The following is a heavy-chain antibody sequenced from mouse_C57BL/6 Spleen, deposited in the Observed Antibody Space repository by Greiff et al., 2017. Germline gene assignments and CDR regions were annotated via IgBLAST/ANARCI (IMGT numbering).Heavy chain of an antibody. CDR2: IDPSDSYT. V-gene: IGHV1-50*01. J-gene: IGHJ3*01. D-gene: IGHD2-2*01. Sequence: VQLQQPGAELVKPGASVKLSCKASGYTFTSYWMQWVKQRPGQGLEWIGEIDPSDSYTNYNQQFKGKATLTVDTSSSTAYMQLSSLTSEDSAVYYCARTRGYDEGFAYWGQGTLVTVSA. CDR1: GYTFTSYW. CDR3: ARTRGYDEGFAY.